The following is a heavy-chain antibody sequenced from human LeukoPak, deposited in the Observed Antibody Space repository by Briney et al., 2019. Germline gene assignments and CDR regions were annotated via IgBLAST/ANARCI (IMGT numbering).Heavy chain of an antibody. V-gene: IGHV5-51*01. CDR3: ARQRIAAAAPFDY. D-gene: IGHD6-13*01. CDR1: GYSFTSYW. J-gene: IGHJ4*02. CDR2: IYPGDSDT. Sequence: GESLKISCXGSGYSFTSYWIGWVRQMSGKGLEWMGIIYPGDSDTRYSPSFQGQVTISADKSISTAYLQWSSLKASDTAMYYCARQRIAAAAPFDYWGQGTLVTASS.